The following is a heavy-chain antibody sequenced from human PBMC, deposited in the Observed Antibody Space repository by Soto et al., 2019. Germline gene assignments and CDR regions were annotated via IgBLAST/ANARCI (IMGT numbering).Heavy chain of an antibody. Sequence: VQLVESGGGLVQPGGSLRLSCAASGFTVSSNYMSWVRQAPGKGLEWVSVIYSGGSTYYADSVKGRFTISRHNSNSTLYLQMSSQRAEDTAVYYCARAGGSYFQAYYGMDVWGQGTTVTVSS. CDR1: GFTVSSNY. CDR3: ARAGGSYFQAYYGMDV. J-gene: IGHJ6*02. D-gene: IGHD1-26*01. CDR2: IYSGGST. V-gene: IGHV3-53*04.